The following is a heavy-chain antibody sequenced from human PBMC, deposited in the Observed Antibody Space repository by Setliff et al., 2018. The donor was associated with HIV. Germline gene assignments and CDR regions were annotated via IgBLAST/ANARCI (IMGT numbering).Heavy chain of an antibody. Sequence: PGGSLRLSCEASGFSFSSYWMSWVRQAPGKGLEWVANIKQDGSEKHYMDSVKGRFNISRDNANNSLFLQMDSLRVEDTAVYYCARDGEEYVNGWYWWADYYYYGMDVWGQGTTVTVSS. J-gene: IGHJ6*02. CDR2: IKQDGSEK. CDR3: ARDGEEYVNGWYWWADYYYYGMDV. CDR1: GFSFSSYW. D-gene: IGHD2-8*02. V-gene: IGHV3-7*01.